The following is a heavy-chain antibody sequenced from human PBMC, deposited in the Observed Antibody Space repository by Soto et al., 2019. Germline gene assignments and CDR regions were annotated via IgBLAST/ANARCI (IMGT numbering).Heavy chain of an antibody. Sequence: QVRLVESGGGVVQPGRSLRLSCAASGFTFSSYGMHWIRQAPGKGLEWVALISYDGSTKYYADAVKGRFTISRDNSKKTLFLQMNGLRADDTALYYCAKAVSGTTIWFDPWGQGTLVTVSS. V-gene: IGHV3-30*18. D-gene: IGHD3-10*01. CDR1: GFTFSSYG. CDR2: ISYDGSTK. CDR3: AKAVSGTTIWFDP. J-gene: IGHJ5*02.